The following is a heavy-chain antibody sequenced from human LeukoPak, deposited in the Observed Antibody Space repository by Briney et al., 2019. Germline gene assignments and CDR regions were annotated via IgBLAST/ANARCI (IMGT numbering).Heavy chain of an antibody. D-gene: IGHD6-6*01. CDR3: ARGSSFHNY. V-gene: IGHV3-20*04. J-gene: IGHJ4*02. CDR1: GFTFSSYG. CDR2: INGNGGSR. Sequence: GGSLRLSCAASGFTFSSYGMSWVRQAPGKGLEWVSGINGNGGSRGYAASAKGRFTISRDNANNSLYLQMNSLRAEDTALYYCARGSSFHNYWGQGTLVTVSS.